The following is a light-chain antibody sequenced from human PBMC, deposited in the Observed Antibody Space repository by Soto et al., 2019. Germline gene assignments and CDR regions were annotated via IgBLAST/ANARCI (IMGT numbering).Light chain of an antibody. Sequence: QSVLTQPASVSGSPGQSITISCTGTSSDVGGYNYVSWYQQYPGKAPKLMIYDVSNRPSGVSNRFSGSKSGNTASLTISGLQAEDEADYYCSSYTISTTLVFGSGTKLTVL. V-gene: IGLV2-14*01. CDR2: DVS. CDR1: SSDVGGYNY. J-gene: IGLJ1*01. CDR3: SSYTISTTLV.